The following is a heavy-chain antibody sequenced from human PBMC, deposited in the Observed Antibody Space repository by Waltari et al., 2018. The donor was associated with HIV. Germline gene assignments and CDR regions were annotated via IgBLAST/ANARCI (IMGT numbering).Heavy chain of an antibody. J-gene: IGHJ4*02. CDR2: ISHRGST. Sequence: QVQLQESGPGLVKPSETLSLPCAVSSYSFSSAYSWGWRRQSPGKGLEWIGSISHRGSTYYNPSLKSRVTISVDTSKNQVSLKLSSVTAADTAVYYCARGDIVATGGFDFWGQGTLVTVSS. D-gene: IGHD5-12*01. CDR3: ARGDIVATGGFDF. V-gene: IGHV4-38-2*01. CDR1: SYSFSSAYS.